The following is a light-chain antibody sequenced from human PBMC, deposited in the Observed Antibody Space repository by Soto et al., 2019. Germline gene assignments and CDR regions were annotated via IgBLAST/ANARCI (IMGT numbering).Light chain of an antibody. V-gene: IGKV1-5*01. CDR3: QQYNNYWT. CDR2: DAS. J-gene: IGKJ1*01. Sequence: DIQMTQSPSTLSASVGDRVTITCLASQSISSWLAWYQQKPGKAPKLLIYDASSLESGVPSRFSGSGSATELTLTISSLQPDDFATYYCQQYNNYWTFGQGTTVDIK. CDR1: QSISSW.